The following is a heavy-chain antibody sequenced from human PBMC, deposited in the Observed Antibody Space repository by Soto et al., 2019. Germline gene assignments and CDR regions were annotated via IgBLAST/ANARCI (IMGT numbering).Heavy chain of an antibody. CDR2: ISAGGST. CDR1: GFTFNNYA. J-gene: IGHJ4*02. Sequence: GGSLRLSCAGSGFTFNNYAMSWVRQAPGEGLEWVSVISAGGSTKYADSVKGRFTISRDDSKSTLYLQMNSLRADDTAVYYCSIHPGITSSNRPFDYCGKGTLVTVSS. D-gene: IGHD1-20*01. V-gene: IGHV3-23*01. CDR3: SIHPGITSSNRPFDY.